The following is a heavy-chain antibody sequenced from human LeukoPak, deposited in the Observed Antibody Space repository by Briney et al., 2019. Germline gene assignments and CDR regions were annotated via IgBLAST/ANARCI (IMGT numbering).Heavy chain of an antibody. Sequence: GGSLRLSRTASGFTFGDYAMSWFRQAPGKGLEWVGFIRSKAYGGTTEYAASVKGRFTISRDDSKSIAYLQMNSLKTEDTAVYYCTRDPDGYSGYDSDDYWGQGTLVTVSS. J-gene: IGHJ4*02. D-gene: IGHD5-12*01. V-gene: IGHV3-49*03. CDR1: GFTFGDYA. CDR2: IRSKAYGGTT. CDR3: TRDPDGYSGYDSDDY.